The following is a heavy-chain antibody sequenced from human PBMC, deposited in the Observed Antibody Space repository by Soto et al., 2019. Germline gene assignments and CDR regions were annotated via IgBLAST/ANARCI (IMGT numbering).Heavy chain of an antibody. CDR3: SRGGRDTSGYSYYYFYYGMDV. V-gene: IGHV4-34*01. J-gene: IGHJ6*02. CDR2: INHSGVT. D-gene: IGHD3-22*01. Sequence: QVQLQQWGAGLLKPSETLSLTCAVYGGSFSGYYWSWIRQPPGKGLEWIGEINHSGVTNYNPSLKSRVTVSVDKSKNHLSLNLRSVTAADTAVYYCSRGGRDTSGYSYYYFYYGMDVWGQGSTVTVSS. CDR1: GGSFSGYY.